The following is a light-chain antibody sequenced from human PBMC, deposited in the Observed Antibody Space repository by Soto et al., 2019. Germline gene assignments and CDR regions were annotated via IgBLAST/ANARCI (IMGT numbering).Light chain of an antibody. CDR3: QYYGSSVT. CDR2: GAS. Sequence: IVLTQSPATLSLSTGERATLSCRARQTVSTYLSWYQHKPGQAPRLLIYGASNRATGIPARFSGSGSGTDFTLTISRLEPEDFAVYYCQYYGSSVTLAGGTKVDIK. V-gene: IGKV3-11*01. CDR1: QTVSTY. J-gene: IGKJ4*01.